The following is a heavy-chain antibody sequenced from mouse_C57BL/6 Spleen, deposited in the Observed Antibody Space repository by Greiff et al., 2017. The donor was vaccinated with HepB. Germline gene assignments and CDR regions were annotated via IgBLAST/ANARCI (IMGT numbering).Heavy chain of an antibody. CDR2: LDPSDSYT. CDR3: ARGAHGYFSDY. J-gene: IGHJ2*01. D-gene: IGHD2-3*01. Sequence: VQLQQPGAELVMPGASVKLSCKASGYTFTSYWMHWVKQRPGQGLEWIGELDPSDSYTNYNQKFKAKSTLTVDKSSSTAYMQLSSLTSEDSAVYYCARGAHGYFSDYWGQGTTLTVSS. V-gene: IGHV1-69*01. CDR1: GYTFTSYW.